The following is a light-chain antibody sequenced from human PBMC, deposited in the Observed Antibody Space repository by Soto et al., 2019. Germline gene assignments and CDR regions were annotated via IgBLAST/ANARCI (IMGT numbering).Light chain of an antibody. CDR3: CSYTTSSTYV. CDR1: SSDVGGYNY. V-gene: IGLV2-14*03. Sequence: QSVLTQPASVSGSPGQSIAISCTRTSSDVGGYNYVSWYQQHPGKAPKLMIYDVNNRPSGVSNRFSGSKSGNTASLTISGLQAEDEADYYCCSYTTSSTYVFGTGTKVTV. CDR2: DVN. J-gene: IGLJ1*01.